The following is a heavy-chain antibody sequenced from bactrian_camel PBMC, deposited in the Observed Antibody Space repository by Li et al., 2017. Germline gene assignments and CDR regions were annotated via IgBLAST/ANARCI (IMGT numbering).Heavy chain of an antibody. CDR1: GSGYISGTAC. V-gene: IGHV3S54*01. Sequence: HVQLVESGGGSVNAGGSLTLSCAASGSGYISGTACMGWFREVPGKQREGVAAIAPATGTTFYSDSVKGRFTISHVNANNTLHLQMNSLKPEDTAMYYWAAEFRGYKCSGVSLRDRAFAYWGQGTQVTVS. CDR3: AAEFRGYKCSGVSLRDRAFAY. CDR2: IAPATGTT. J-gene: IGHJ4*01. D-gene: IGHD2*01.